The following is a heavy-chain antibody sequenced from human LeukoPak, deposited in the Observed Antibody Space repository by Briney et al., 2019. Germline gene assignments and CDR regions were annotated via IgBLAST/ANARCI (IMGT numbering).Heavy chain of an antibody. CDR2: INTSGST. V-gene: IGHV4-4*07. J-gene: IGHJ5*02. Sequence: SETLSLTRTVSGGSISSYYWSWIRQPAGKGLEWIGRINTSGSTNYNPSLKSRVTMSVDTSKNQFSLKLSSVTAADTAVYYCARDRSLGDNWFDPWGQGTLVTVSS. CDR1: GGSISSYY. D-gene: IGHD3-16*01. CDR3: ARDRSLGDNWFDP.